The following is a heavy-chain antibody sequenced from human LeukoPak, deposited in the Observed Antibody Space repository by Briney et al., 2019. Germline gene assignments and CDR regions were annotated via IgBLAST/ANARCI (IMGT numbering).Heavy chain of an antibody. CDR1: GFTFDDYA. Sequence: PGRSLRLSCAASGFTFDDYAMHWVRQAPGKGLEWVSGISWNSGSIGYADSVKGRFTISRDNSKNTLYLQMNSLRAEDTAVYYCARESHVLLWFGPLQTIDYWGQGTLVTVSS. V-gene: IGHV3-9*01. CDR2: ISWNSGSI. CDR3: ARESHVLLWFGPLQTIDY. D-gene: IGHD3-10*01. J-gene: IGHJ4*02.